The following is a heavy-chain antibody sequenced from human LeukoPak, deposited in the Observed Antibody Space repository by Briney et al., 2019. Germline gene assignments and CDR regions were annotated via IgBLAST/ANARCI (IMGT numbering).Heavy chain of an antibody. Sequence: SETLSLTCAVYGGSFSGYYWSWIRQPPGKGLEWIGEINHSGSTNYNPSLKSRVTISVDTSKNQFSLKLSSVTAADTAVYYCARQLWPTGWFDPWGQGTLVTVSS. CDR1: GGSFSGYY. J-gene: IGHJ5*02. D-gene: IGHD5-18*01. CDR2: INHSGST. CDR3: ARQLWPTGWFDP. V-gene: IGHV4-34*01.